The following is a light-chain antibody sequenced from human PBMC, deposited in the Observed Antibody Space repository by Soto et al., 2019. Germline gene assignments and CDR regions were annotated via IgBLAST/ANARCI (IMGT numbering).Light chain of an antibody. J-gene: IGKJ4*01. CDR2: KAS. Sequence: DIPMTQSPSTLSASVGDRVTITCRASQSISTWLAWYQQKPGKAPKLLIYKASSLQSGVPSRFSGSGSGTEFTLTINSLQPDDFATYYCQKYQDSSLFGGGTKVEIK. CDR3: QKYQDSSL. CDR1: QSISTW. V-gene: IGKV1-5*03.